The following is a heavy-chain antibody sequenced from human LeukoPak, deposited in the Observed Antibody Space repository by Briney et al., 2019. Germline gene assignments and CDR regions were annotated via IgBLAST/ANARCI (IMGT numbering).Heavy chain of an antibody. CDR3: ARSRGIPEYYFDY. CDR1: GGTFSSYA. D-gene: IGHD2-21*01. Sequence: SVKVSCKASGGTFSSYAISWVRQAPGQGLEWMGGIIPIFGTANYAQKFQGRVTITADESTSTAYMELSSLRSEDTAVYYCARSRGIPEYYFDYWGQETLVTVSS. CDR2: IIPIFGTA. J-gene: IGHJ4*02. V-gene: IGHV1-69*13.